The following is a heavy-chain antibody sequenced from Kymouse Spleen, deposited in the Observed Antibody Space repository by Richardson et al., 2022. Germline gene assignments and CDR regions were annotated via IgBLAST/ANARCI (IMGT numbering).Heavy chain of an antibody. D-gene: IGHD3-10*01. CDR2: IYYSGST. V-gene: IGHV4-61*01. CDR1: GGSVSSGSYY. Sequence: QVQLQESGPGLVKPSETLSLTCTVSGGSVSSGSYYWSWIRQPPGKGLEWIGYIYYSGSTNYNPSLKSRVTISVDTSKNQFSLKLSSVTAADTAVYYCARERTYYYGSGSFDYWGQGTLVTVSS. CDR3: ARERTYYYGSGSFDY. J-gene: IGHJ4*02.